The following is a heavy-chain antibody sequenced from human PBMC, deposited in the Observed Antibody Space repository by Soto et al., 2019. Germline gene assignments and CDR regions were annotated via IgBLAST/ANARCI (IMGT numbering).Heavy chain of an antibody. J-gene: IGHJ6*02. D-gene: IGHD3-10*01. V-gene: IGHV3-33*01. CDR2: IWYDGSNK. CDR3: ARDMHYYGSGSPYRMDV. Sequence: GGSLRLSCAASGFTFSSYGMHWVRQAPGKGLEWVAVIWYDGSNKYYADSVKGRFTISRDNSKNTLYLQMNSLRAEDTAVYYCARDMHYYGSGSPYRMDVWGQGTTVTVSS. CDR1: GFTFSSYG.